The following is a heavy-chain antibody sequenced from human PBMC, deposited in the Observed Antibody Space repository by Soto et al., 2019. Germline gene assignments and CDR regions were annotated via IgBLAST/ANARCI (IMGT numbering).Heavy chain of an antibody. Sequence: PSVRVSCKASGYTFTSSYMHWVRQAPGQELEWIRIINPSGGSKSYAQKFQGRVTMTSDTTTSTVYVELSSLRAEDTSMYFFAGERRIASAQTFDNWVQGTLVTASS. D-gene: IGHD6-13*01. CDR2: INPSGGSK. V-gene: IGHV1-46*01. CDR3: AGERRIASAQTFDN. J-gene: IGHJ4*02. CDR1: GYTFTSSY.